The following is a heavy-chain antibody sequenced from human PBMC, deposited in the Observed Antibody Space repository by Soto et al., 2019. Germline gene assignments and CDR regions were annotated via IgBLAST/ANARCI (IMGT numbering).Heavy chain of an antibody. CDR3: ARGSYYSGWV. V-gene: IGHV6-1*01. CDR2: TYHRSKWYS. Sequence: XQTLSLTCAISGYSVSSTSTAWSLIRQSPSRGLEWLGRTYHRSKWYSDYAVSVKSRITINPDTSKNQFSLQLNSVTPEDTAVYYCARGSYYSGWVWGQGTLVTVSS. D-gene: IGHD6-19*01. CDR1: GYSVSSTSTA. J-gene: IGHJ4*02.